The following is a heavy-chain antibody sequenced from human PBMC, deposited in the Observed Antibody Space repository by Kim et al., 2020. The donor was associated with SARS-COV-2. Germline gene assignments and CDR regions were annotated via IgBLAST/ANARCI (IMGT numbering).Heavy chain of an antibody. CDR1: GFTFDDYA. CDR2: ISWNSGSI. J-gene: IGHJ4*02. D-gene: IGHD6-19*01. Sequence: GGSLRLSCAASGFTFDDYAMHWVRQAPGKGLEWVSGISWNSGSIGYADSVKGRFTISRDNAKNSLYLQMNSLRAEDTALYYCAKGGDIAVAEIDYWGQGTLVTVSS. CDR3: AKGGDIAVAEIDY. V-gene: IGHV3-9*01.